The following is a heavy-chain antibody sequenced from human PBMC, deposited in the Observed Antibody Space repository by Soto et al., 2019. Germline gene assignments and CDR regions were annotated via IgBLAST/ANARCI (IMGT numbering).Heavy chain of an antibody. CDR3: ARGLAVAYSPALL. CDR2: INPGGGGT. CDR1: GYTFTSYY. V-gene: IGHV1-46*01. Sequence: QVQLVQSGAEVKKPGASVKVSCKASGYTFTSYYMHWVRQAPGQGLEWMGLINPGGGGTSYAQKLHGRVTMTRDTSPSTVYRELSSLRSVDTAVYYCARGLAVAYSPALLWGQGTLVTVSS. D-gene: IGHD6-19*01. J-gene: IGHJ4*02.